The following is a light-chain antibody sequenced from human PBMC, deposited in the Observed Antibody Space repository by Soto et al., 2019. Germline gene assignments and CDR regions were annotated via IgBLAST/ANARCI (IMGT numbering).Light chain of an antibody. V-gene: IGKV3-11*01. CDR1: QSVSSY. CDR3: QQRSSFPT. J-gene: IGKJ1*01. CDR2: DAS. Sequence: EIVLTQSPATLSLSPGERATLSCRASQSVSSYLAWYQQKPGQAPRLLIYDASNRATGIPARFSGSGSGTDFTLTISSLEPEDFAVYYCQQRSSFPTFGQGTKVEIK.